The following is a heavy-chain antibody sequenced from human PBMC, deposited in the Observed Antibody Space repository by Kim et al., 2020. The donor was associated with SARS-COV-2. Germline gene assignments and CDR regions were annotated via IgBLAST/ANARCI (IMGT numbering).Heavy chain of an antibody. CDR2: ISYDGSNK. D-gene: IGHD4-17*01. CDR3: ASSTTVVTPFDY. CDR1: GFTFSSYA. V-gene: IGHV3-30*04. Sequence: GGSLRLSCAASGFTFSSYAMHWVRQAPGKGLEWVAVISYDGSNKYYADSVKGRFTISRDNSKNTLYLQMNSLRAEDTAVYYCASSTTVVTPFDYWGQGTLVTVSS. J-gene: IGHJ4*02.